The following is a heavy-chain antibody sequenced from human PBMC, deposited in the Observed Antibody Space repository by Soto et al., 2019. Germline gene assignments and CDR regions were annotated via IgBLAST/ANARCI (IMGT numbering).Heavy chain of an antibody. V-gene: IGHV3-7*01. J-gene: IGHJ4*02. D-gene: IGHD1-1*01. CDR3: ARGTTTVELEDRLDY. Sequence: DSLKGRFTISRDNVKNSLYLQMNSLRAEDTAVYYCARGTTTVELEDRLDYWGQGTLVTVSS.